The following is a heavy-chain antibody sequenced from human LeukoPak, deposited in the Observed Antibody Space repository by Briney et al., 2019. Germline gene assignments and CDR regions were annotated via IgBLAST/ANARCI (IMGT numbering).Heavy chain of an antibody. CDR1: GYTFTGYY. Sequence: GASVKVSCKASGYTFTGYYIHWVRQAPGQGLEWMGWISPNSGGTNYAQKLQGRVTMTTDTSTSTAYMELRSLRSDDTALYYCARDLRYSGSYYFDYWGQGTLVTVSS. CDR3: ARDLRYSGSYYFDY. D-gene: IGHD1-26*01. CDR2: ISPNSGGT. J-gene: IGHJ4*02. V-gene: IGHV1-2*02.